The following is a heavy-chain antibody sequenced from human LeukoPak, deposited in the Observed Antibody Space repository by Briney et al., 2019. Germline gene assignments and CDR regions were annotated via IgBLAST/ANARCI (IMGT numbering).Heavy chain of an antibody. CDR2: INHSGST. V-gene: IGHV4-34*01. J-gene: IGHJ5*02. D-gene: IGHD6-6*01. CDR1: GGSFSGYY. CDR3: ARASFIAARPYDP. Sequence: PSETLSLTCAVYGGSFSGYYWSWICQPPGKGLEWIGEINHSGSTNYNPSLKSRVTISVDTSKNQFSLKLSSVTAADTAVYYCARASFIAARPYDPWGHGTLVTVSS.